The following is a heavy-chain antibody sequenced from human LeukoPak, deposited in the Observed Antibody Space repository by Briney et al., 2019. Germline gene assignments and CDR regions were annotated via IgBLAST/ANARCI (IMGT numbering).Heavy chain of an antibody. Sequence: SETLSLTCVVSGGSITNNNWWSWVRQPPGKGLEWIGEVHPSEGTHCYPSLKSRVSISLDKSKNQFSLGLASVTAADTAVYYCVRVVVVSATLKDWFDPWGQGILVTVSS. CDR1: GGSITNNNW. CDR2: VHPSEGT. V-gene: IGHV4-4*02. J-gene: IGHJ5*02. D-gene: IGHD2-15*01. CDR3: VRVVVVSATLKDWFDP.